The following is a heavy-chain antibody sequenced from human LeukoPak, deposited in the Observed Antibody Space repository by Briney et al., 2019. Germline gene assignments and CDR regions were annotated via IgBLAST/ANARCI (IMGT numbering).Heavy chain of an antibody. V-gene: IGHV3-21*01. Sequence: PGGSLRLSCAASGFTFSSYTMKWVRQAPGKGLEWVSSITSSSSYIYYTDSVKGRFTISRDNAKNSLFLQMNSLRADDTAVYYCAREGDGYNSPIDYWGQGTLVTVSS. CDR1: GFTFSSYT. CDR2: ITSSSSYI. D-gene: IGHD5-24*01. J-gene: IGHJ4*02. CDR3: AREGDGYNSPIDY.